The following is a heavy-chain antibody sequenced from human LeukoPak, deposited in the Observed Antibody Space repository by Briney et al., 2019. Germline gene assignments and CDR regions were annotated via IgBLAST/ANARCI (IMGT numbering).Heavy chain of an antibody. J-gene: IGHJ4*02. V-gene: IGHV4-59*01. CDR3: ARYGDITRLDY. CDR1: GGSISSYY. Sequence: PSETLSLTCTVSGGSISSYYWSWIRQPPGKGLEWIGYIYYSGSTNYNPSLKSRVTISVDTSKNQFSLKLSSVTAADTAVYYCARYGDITRLDYWGQGTLVTVSS. CDR2: IYYSGST. D-gene: IGHD4-17*01.